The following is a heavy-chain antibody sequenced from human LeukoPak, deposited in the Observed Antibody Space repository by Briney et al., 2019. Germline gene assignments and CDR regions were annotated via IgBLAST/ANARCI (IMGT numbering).Heavy chain of an antibody. Sequence: GGSLRLSCAASGFTFDDYAMHWVRQAPGKGLEWVSGISWNSGSIGYADSVKGRFTISRDNAKNSLYLQMNSLRAEDTALYYCAKDGYCSGGSCYGRGYYYYGMDVWGQGTTVTVSS. CDR2: ISWNSGSI. J-gene: IGHJ6*02. CDR1: GFTFDDYA. V-gene: IGHV3-9*01. CDR3: AKDGYCSGGSCYGRGYYYYGMDV. D-gene: IGHD2-15*01.